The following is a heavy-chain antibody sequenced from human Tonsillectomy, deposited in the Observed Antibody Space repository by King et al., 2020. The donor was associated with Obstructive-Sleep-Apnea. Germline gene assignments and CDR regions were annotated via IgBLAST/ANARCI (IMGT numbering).Heavy chain of an antibody. J-gene: IGHJ4*02. CDR2: IYYSGST. V-gene: IGHV4-39*07. CDR1: GGSISSSSYY. D-gene: IGHD2-21*02. Sequence: QLQESGPGLVKPSETLSLTCTVSGGSISSSSYYWGWIRQPPGKGLEWIGSIYYSGSTYYNPSLKSRVTISVDTSKNQFSLKLSSVTAADTAVYYCARDNISGVGTFDYWGQGTLVTVCS. CDR3: ARDNISGVGTFDY.